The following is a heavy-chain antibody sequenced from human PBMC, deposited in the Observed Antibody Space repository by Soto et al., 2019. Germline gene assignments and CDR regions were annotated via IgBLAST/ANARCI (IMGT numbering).Heavy chain of an antibody. V-gene: IGHV1-69*02. D-gene: IGHD5-12*01. Sequence: GASVKVSCKASGCTFSSYTISWVRQAPGQGLEWMGRIIPILGIANYAQKFQGRVTITADKSTSTAYMELSSLRSEDTAVYYCARGSIVATIYYGMDVWGQGTTVTVSS. J-gene: IGHJ6*02. CDR3: ARGSIVATIYYGMDV. CDR1: GCTFSSYT. CDR2: IIPILGIA.